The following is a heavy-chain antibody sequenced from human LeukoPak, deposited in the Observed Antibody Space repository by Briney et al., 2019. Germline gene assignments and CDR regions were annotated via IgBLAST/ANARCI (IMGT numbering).Heavy chain of an antibody. V-gene: IGHV3-7*01. D-gene: IGHD3-3*01. CDR3: ARGWNYALPFDD. J-gene: IGHJ4*02. Sequence: GGSLRLSCAASGFTFSDYWMTWVRQAPGKGLEWVAHIKQDGGEKYYVDSVKGRFTISRDNANNLVFLQMNSLRAEDTAVYYCARGWNYALPFDDWGQGTLVTVSS. CDR1: GFTFSDYW. CDR2: IKQDGGEK.